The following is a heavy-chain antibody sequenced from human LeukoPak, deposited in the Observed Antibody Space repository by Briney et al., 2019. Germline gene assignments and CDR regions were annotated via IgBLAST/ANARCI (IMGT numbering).Heavy chain of an antibody. Sequence: ASVKVSCKASGYTFSGYYMHWVRQAPGQGLEWMGWINPNSGGTNYAQKFQGRVTMTRDTSISTAYMELSRLRSDDTALYYCARDRITMVRGVIPLLQPWGQGTLVTVSS. CDR3: ARDRITMVRGVIPLLQP. D-gene: IGHD3-10*01. V-gene: IGHV1-2*02. J-gene: IGHJ4*02. CDR2: INPNSGGT. CDR1: GYTFSGYY.